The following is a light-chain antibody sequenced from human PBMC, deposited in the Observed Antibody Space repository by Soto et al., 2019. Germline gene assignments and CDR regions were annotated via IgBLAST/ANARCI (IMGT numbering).Light chain of an antibody. CDR3: HQYDSLPPT. CDR2: DAT. J-gene: IGKJ5*01. V-gene: IGKV1-33*01. Sequence: IQMTQSPSSLSASVGDRVTITFQASQDINNYLNWYQQKPGKAPKLLIFDATNLETGVPSRFSGSGSRTHYSLTIISLQPQDFATYYCHQYDSLPPTFGQGTRLEIK. CDR1: QDINNY.